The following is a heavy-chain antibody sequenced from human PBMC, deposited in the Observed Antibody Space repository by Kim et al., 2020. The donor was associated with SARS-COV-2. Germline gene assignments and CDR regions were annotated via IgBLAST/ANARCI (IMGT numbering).Heavy chain of an antibody. CDR2: IWYDGSAS. V-gene: IGHV3-33*01. CDR1: GFTFSAYG. Sequence: GGSLRLSCAASGFTFSAYGMHWVRQAPVKGLEWLAIIWYDGSASYYVDSVKGRFSFPRDKSKHTPYLQMNSLIAEDTAVYYCSRDLGALLPYYYGLHF. J-gene: IGHJ6*01. CDR3: SRDLGALLPYYYGLHF. D-gene: IGHD1-26*01.